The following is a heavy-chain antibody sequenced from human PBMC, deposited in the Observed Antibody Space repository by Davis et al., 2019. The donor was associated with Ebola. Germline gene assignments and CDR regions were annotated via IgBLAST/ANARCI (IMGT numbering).Heavy chain of an antibody. D-gene: IGHD6-19*01. J-gene: IGHJ4*02. Sequence: GGSLRLSCAASGFTFSSYWMSWVRQAPGKGLEWVANIKQDGSEKYYVDSVKGRFTISRDNSKNTLYLQMNSLRAEDTAVYYCAKDLGSSGWYYFDYWGQGTLVTVSS. CDR2: IKQDGSEK. CDR1: GFTFSSYW. CDR3: AKDLGSSGWYYFDY. V-gene: IGHV3-7*01.